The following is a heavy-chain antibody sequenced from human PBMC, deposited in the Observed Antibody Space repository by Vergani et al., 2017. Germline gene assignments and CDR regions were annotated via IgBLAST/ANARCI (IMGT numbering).Heavy chain of an antibody. V-gene: IGHV3-30*03. CDR2: ISNDGGNK. CDR3: ARDPDIVVVPAAPYYYYYYGMDV. J-gene: IGHJ6*02. D-gene: IGHD2-2*01. Sequence: QVQLVESGGNVVQSGTSLRLSCAASGFSFGSYGMHWVRQSPGKGLEWVAVISNDGGNKYYADSVKGRFTIYKDNTVDMLSLQMNSLRSDDTAVYYCARDPDIVVVPAAPYYYYYYGMDVWGQGTTVTVSS. CDR1: GFSFGSYG.